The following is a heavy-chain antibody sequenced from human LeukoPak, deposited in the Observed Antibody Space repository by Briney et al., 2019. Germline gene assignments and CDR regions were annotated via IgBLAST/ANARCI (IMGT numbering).Heavy chain of an antibody. CDR3: AKWGALRFLESRGMGFDY. V-gene: IGHV3-23*01. Sequence: GGSLRLSCAASGFTFSSYAMSWVRQAPGKGLEWVSAISGSGGSTYYADSVKGRFTISRDNSKNTLYLQMNSLRAEDTAVYYCAKWGALRFLESRGMGFDYWGQGTLVTVSS. CDR1: GFTFSSYA. J-gene: IGHJ4*02. D-gene: IGHD3-3*01. CDR2: ISGSGGST.